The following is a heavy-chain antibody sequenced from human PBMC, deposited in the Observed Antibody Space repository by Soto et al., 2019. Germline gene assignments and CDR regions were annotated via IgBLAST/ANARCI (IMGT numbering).Heavy chain of an antibody. CDR1: GFTFSHYA. V-gene: IGHV3-64*01. CDR2: ISPIGDST. CDR3: XXXXXXXXXXXXXXXXXMXV. J-gene: IGHJ6*02. Sequence: EVQLVQSGGGLVQPGGSLRLSCAASGFTFSHYAMHWVRQAPGEGLEYVSGISPIGDSTYYANSVKGRFTISRDNSKNTLYLQMGSXRXXXXXXXXXXXXXXXXXXXXXXXXXXMXVWGQGTTVTVSS.